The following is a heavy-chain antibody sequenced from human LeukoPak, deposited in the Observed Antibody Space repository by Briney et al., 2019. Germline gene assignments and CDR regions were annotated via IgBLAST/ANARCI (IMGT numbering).Heavy chain of an antibody. D-gene: IGHD2-8*01. CDR2: ISSSSSYI. CDR3: ARDLEVTEYCTNGVCYDRFRSPHAFDI. CDR1: GFTFSSYS. J-gene: IGHJ3*02. V-gene: IGHV3-21*01. Sequence: PGGSLRLSCAASGFTFSSYSMNWVRQAPGKGLEWVSSISSSSSYIYYADSVKGRFTISRDNAKNSLYLQMNSLRAEDTAVYYCARDLEVTEYCTNGVCYDRFRSPHAFDIWGQGTMVTVSS.